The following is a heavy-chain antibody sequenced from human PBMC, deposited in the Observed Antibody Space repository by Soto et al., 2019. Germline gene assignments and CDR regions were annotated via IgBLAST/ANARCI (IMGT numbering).Heavy chain of an antibody. CDR3: AGWSSAFDY. J-gene: IGHJ4*02. V-gene: IGHV3-11*01. D-gene: IGHD2-2*03. CDR1: GFTFSAYY. Sequence: QVQIVESGGGLVKPGGSLRLSCAASGFTFSAYYMGWVRLAPGRGLEGVAYLSQTATAIHYADSVRGRFTISRDNAASSVYLHMSNLGAENTAMYCCAGWSSAFDYWGQGTRVTVSS. CDR2: LSQTATAI.